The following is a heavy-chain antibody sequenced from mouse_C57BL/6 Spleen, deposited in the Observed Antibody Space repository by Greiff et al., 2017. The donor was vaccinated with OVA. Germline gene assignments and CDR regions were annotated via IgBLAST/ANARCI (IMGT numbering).Heavy chain of an antibody. V-gene: IGHV14-2*01. J-gene: IGHJ3*01. CDR2: IDPEAGDT. D-gene: IGHD3-3*01. Sequence: VQLQQSGAELVKPGASVKLSCTASGFNFTDYYMHWVKQRPEQGLEWIGRIDPEAGDTKYAPKFQGKATITAATSSTTAFLQLSSLTSEDTAVDYCARPLGGRSAWFAYWGQGTLVTVSA. CDR3: ARPLGGRSAWFAY. CDR1: GFNFTDYY.